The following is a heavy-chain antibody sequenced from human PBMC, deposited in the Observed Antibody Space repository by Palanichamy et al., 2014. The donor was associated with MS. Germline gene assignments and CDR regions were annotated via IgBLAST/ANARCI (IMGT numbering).Heavy chain of an antibody. V-gene: IGHV4-30-4*07. CDR3: ARADDSNGYYSDALDI. CDR2: VSYTGNT. CDR1: GASISSAFDS. J-gene: IGHJ3*02. Sequence: QVQLQESGPGLVKPSETLSLTCAVSGASISSAFDSWNWIRQPPGKGLEWIGYVSYTGNTHYNPSLKSRISISMDTSKNQFSLKMTSVTAADTAVYYCARADDSNGYYSDALDIWGQGTMVTVSS. D-gene: IGHD3-22*01.